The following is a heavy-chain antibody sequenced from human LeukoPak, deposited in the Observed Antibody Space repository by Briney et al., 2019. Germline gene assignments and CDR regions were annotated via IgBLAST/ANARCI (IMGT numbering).Heavy chain of an antibody. CDR1: GYKFTSYW. CDR3: AAQTTVVTPGAFDI. V-gene: IGHV5-51*01. Sequence: HGESLKISCEGSGYKFTSYWIGWVRQMPGKGLEWMGIIYPGDSDTRYSPSFQGQVTISADKSISTAYLQWSSLKASDTAMYYCAAQTTVVTPGAFDIWGQGTMVTVSS. D-gene: IGHD4-23*01. J-gene: IGHJ3*02. CDR2: IYPGDSDT.